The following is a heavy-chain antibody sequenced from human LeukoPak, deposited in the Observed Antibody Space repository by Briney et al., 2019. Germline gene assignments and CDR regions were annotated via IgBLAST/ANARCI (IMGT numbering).Heavy chain of an antibody. CDR2: ISHSADT. CDR3: ARLGRYCSGSTCYPTNFGN. D-gene: IGHD2-15*01. J-gene: IGHJ4*02. CDR1: GYSISSGYY. V-gene: IGHV4-38-2*01. Sequence: SETLSLTXVVSGYSISSGYYWGWIRQPPGKGLEWIGSISHSADTYYNPSLRSRVTISEDTSKNQFSLNLSSVTAADTAVYYCARLGRYCSGSTCYPTNFGNWGQGTLVTVSS.